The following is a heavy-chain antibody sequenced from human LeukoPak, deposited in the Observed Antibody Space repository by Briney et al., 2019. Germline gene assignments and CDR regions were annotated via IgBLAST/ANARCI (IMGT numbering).Heavy chain of an antibody. CDR3: ARDLDWVVDY. D-gene: IGHD3-9*01. J-gene: IGHJ4*02. CDR1: GFTFGSPW. Sequence: GGSLRLSCAASGFTFGSPWMHWVRQAPGKGLVWVSRINSDGSATAYADSVKGRFTISRDNAENTLYLQTNSLRAEDTAVYYCARDLDWVVDYWGQGTLVTVSS. V-gene: IGHV3-74*01. CDR2: INSDGSAT.